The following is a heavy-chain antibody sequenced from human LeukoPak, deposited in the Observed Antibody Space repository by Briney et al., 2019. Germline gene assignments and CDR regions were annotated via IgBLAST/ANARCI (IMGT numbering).Heavy chain of an antibody. CDR3: ARGSGWYYMDGMDV. V-gene: IGHV4-59*01. CDR1: GGSISSYY. J-gene: IGHJ6*02. D-gene: IGHD6-19*01. CDR2: IYYSGST. Sequence: PSETLSLTCTVSGGSISSYYWSWIRQPPGKGLEWIGYIYYSGSTNYNPSLKSRVTISVDTSKNQFSLKLSSVTAADTAVYYCARGSGWYYMDGMDVWGQGTTVTVPS.